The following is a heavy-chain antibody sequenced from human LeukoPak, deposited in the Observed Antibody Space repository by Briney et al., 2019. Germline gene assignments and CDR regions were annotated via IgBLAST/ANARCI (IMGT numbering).Heavy chain of an antibody. Sequence: GGSLRLSCAASGFTFSSYAMSWVRQAPGKGLEWVSAISGSGGSTYYADSVKGRFTISRDNSKNTLYLQMNSLRAEDTAVYYCAKDQEDNELLWFGGLGYWGQGTLVTVSS. CDR1: GFTFSSYA. V-gene: IGHV3-23*01. J-gene: IGHJ4*02. D-gene: IGHD3-10*01. CDR2: ISGSGGST. CDR3: AKDQEDNELLWFGGLGY.